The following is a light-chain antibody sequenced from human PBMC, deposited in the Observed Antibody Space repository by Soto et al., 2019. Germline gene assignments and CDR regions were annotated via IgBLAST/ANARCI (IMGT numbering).Light chain of an antibody. V-gene: IGKV3-20*01. CDR2: DAS. Sequence: EIILTQSPGTLSSSPGERATLSCRASQTVRNNYLAWYQQKPGQAPRLLIYDASSRATGIPDRFSGGGSGTDFTLTISRLEPEDVAVYYCQQFSSCPLTSGGGTKVDIK. CDR1: QTVRNNY. CDR3: QQFSSCPLT. J-gene: IGKJ4*01.